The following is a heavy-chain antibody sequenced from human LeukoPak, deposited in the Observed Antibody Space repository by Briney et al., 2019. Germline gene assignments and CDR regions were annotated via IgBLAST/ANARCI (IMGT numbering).Heavy chain of an antibody. CDR3: ARDSYSSSGLFY. V-gene: IGHV1-2*02. Sequence: ASVKVSCKASGYTFTGYYMHWVRQAPGQGLEWMGWINPNSGGTNYAQKFQGRVTMTRDTSISTAYMELSRLRSDDTAVYYCARDSYSSSGLFYWGQGTLVTVSS. CDR2: INPNSGGT. D-gene: IGHD6-6*01. CDR1: GYTFTGYY. J-gene: IGHJ4*02.